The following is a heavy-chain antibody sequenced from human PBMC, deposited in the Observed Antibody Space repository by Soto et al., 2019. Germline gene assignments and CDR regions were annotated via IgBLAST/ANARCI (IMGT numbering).Heavy chain of an antibody. CDR3: TRDLDSSGWYYFDY. CDR1: GFTFGDYA. CDR2: IRSKAYGGTT. Sequence: PGGSLRLSCTASGFTFGDYAMSWFRQAPGKGLEWVGFIRSKAYGGTTEYAASVKGRFTISRDDSKSIAYLQMNSLKTEDTAVYYCTRDLDSSGWYYFDYWGQGTLVTVSS. D-gene: IGHD6-19*01. J-gene: IGHJ4*02. V-gene: IGHV3-49*03.